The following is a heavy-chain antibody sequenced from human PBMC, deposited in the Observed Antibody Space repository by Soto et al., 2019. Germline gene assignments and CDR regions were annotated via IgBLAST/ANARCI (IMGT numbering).Heavy chain of an antibody. CDR3: ARVAGIAAAGTGFDY. V-gene: IGHV1-69*06. J-gene: IGHJ4*02. Sequence: QVQLVQSGAEVKKPGSSVKVSCKASGGTFSSYAISWVRQAPGQGLEWMGGIIPVFGTANYAQKFQGRDTITADKCTSTAYRELGSLRSEDTAVYYCARVAGIAAAGTGFDYWGQGTLVTVSS. CDR2: IIPVFGTA. CDR1: GGTFSSYA. D-gene: IGHD6-13*01.